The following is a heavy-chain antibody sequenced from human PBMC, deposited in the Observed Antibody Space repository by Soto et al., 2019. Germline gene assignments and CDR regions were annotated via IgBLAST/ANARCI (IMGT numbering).Heavy chain of an antibody. CDR1: GDSVSSNSAA. CDR2: TYYRSKWYN. V-gene: IGHV6-1*01. CDR3: ARVPDSSSPAYYYYYYGMDV. D-gene: IGHD6-6*01. J-gene: IGHJ6*02. Sequence: SQTLSLTCAISGDSVSSNSAAWNWIRQSPSRGLEWLGRTYYRSKWYNHYAVSVKSRITVNPDTSKNQFSLQLNSVTPEDTAVYYCARVPDSSSPAYYYYYYGMDVWGQGTTVTVSS.